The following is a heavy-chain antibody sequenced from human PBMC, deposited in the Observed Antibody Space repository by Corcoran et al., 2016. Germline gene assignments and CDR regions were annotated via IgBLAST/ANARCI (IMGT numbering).Heavy chain of an antibody. CDR2: ISSSSSDI. CDR1: GFTFSSFS. V-gene: IGHV3-21*01. Sequence: EVQLVESGGGLVKPGGSLRLSCSASGFTFSSFSMDWVRQAPGKGLEWVSSISSSSSDIYYADSVKGLVTISRDKAKNSLYLQMNSRRAEGTAVYYCGRDRRDSTAYGMDVWGQGTTVTVAS. D-gene: IGHD2-2*01. CDR3: GRDRRDSTAYGMDV. J-gene: IGHJ6*02.